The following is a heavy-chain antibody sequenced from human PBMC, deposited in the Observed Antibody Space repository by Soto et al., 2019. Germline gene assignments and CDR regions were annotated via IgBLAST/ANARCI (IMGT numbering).Heavy chain of an antibody. CDR3: ARLSVRYCNGGSRNQLDY. V-gene: IGHV3-48*02. CDR1: GFTFSTYS. Sequence: GGSLRLSCAASGFTFSTYSMNWVRQAPGKGLEWVSFISSSGGTIYYADSVKGRFTISRDNAKNSLYLQMNSLSDEDTAVYYCARLSVRYCNGGSRNQLDYRGQRYLVPVS. D-gene: IGHD2-15*01. J-gene: IGHJ4*02. CDR2: ISSSGGTI.